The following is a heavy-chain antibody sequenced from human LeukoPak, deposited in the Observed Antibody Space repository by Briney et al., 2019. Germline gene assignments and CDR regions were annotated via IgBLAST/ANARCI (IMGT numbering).Heavy chain of an antibody. J-gene: IGHJ4*02. CDR3: ARDENSGVVLN. V-gene: IGHV3-33*01. CDR1: GFTFSSYG. Sequence: PGRSLRLSCAASGFTFSSYGMHWVRQAPGKGLEWVAVIWYDGSNKYYADSVKGRFTISRDNSKNTLYLQMNSLRAEDTAVYYCARDENSGVVLNWGQGTLVTVSS. D-gene: IGHD2-15*01. CDR2: IWYDGSNK.